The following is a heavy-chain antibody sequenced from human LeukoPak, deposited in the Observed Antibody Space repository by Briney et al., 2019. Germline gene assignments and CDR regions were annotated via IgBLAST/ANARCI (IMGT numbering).Heavy chain of an antibody. Sequence: NHSGSTNYNPSLKSRVTISVDTSKNQFSLKLSSVTAADTAVYYCAREGPGIQLWFKYYFDYWGQGTLVTVSS. J-gene: IGHJ4*02. CDR3: AREGPGIQLWFKYYFDY. CDR2: NHSGST. V-gene: IGHV4-34*01. D-gene: IGHD5-18*01.